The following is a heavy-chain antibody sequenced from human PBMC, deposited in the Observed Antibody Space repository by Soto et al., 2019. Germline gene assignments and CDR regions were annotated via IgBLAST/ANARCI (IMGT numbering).Heavy chain of an antibody. J-gene: IGHJ6*02. CDR1: GGTFSSYA. Sequence: QVQLVQSGAEVKQPGSSVKVSCKASGGTFSSYAISWVRQAPGQGLEWMGGIIPIFGTANYAQKFQGRVTITADESTSTAYMELSSLRSEDTAVYYCASGRYSYGWDYYGMDVWGQGTTVTVSS. CDR2: IIPIFGTA. V-gene: IGHV1-69*01. CDR3: ASGRYSYGWDYYGMDV. D-gene: IGHD5-18*01.